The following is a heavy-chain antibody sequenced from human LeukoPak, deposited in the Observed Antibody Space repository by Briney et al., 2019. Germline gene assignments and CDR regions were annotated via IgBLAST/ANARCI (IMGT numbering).Heavy chain of an antibody. V-gene: IGHV4-59*08. J-gene: IGHJ5*02. CDR2: IYYSGST. Sequence: SETLSLTCTVSGGSISSYYCSWIRQPPGKGLEWSGYIYYSGSTNYNPSLKRRVTISVDTSKNHFSLKLSSVPAADTAVYYCARQEGSTWEYNWFDPWGQGTLVTVSS. D-gene: IGHD6-13*01. CDR3: ARQEGSTWEYNWFDP. CDR1: GGSISSYY.